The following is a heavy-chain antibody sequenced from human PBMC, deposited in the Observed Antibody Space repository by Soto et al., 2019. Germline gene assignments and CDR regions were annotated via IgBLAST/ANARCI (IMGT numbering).Heavy chain of an antibody. D-gene: IGHD5-12*01. V-gene: IGHV5-51*01. CDR2: IYPGDSDT. CDR3: AMSLVDGYNYDDY. J-gene: IGHJ4*02. CDR1: GYSFTSYW. Sequence: PGESLKISSKGSGYSFTSYWIGWVRQMPGKGLEWMGIIYPGDSDTRYSPSFQGQVTISADKSISTAYLQWSSLKASDTAMYYCAMSLVDGYNYDDYWGQGTLVTVSS.